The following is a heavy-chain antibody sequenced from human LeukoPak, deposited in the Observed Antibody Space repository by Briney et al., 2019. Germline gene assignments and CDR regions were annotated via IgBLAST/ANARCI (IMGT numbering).Heavy chain of an antibody. CDR3: AKPHYYGSGSYSYYYGMDV. Sequence: GGSLRLSCAASGFTFSSYAMSWVRQAPGMGLEWVSAISGSGGSTYYADSVKGRFTISRDSSKNTLYLQMNSLRAEDTAVYYCAKPHYYGSGSYSYYYGMDVWGKGTTVTVSS. V-gene: IGHV3-23*01. J-gene: IGHJ6*04. D-gene: IGHD3-10*01. CDR2: ISGSGGST. CDR1: GFTFSSYA.